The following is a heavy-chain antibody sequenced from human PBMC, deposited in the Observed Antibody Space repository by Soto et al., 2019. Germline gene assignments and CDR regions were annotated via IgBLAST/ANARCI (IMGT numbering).Heavy chain of an antibody. J-gene: IGHJ5*02. CDR1: GGSISSRGYY. CDR2: IYDSGST. CDR3: ATSTWFAP. Sequence: QLQLQESGPGLVKPSETLSLTCTVSGGSISSRGYYWGWLRQPPGKGLAWIGTIYDSGSTYYNPSLKGRVTISVDTSKYQFSLKLSSVTAADTAVYYCATSTWFAPGGQGTLVTVSS. D-gene: IGHD2-2*01. V-gene: IGHV4-39*01.